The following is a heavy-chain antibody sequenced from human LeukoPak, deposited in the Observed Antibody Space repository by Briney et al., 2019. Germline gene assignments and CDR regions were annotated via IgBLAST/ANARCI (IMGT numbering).Heavy chain of an antibody. CDR1: GDSFSSNSAA. CDR3: ARDCGGDCYSAGWYFDL. CDR2: TYYRSKWYN. Sequence: SQTLSLTCAISGDSFSSNSAAWNWIRQSPSRGLEWLGRTYYRSKWYNDYAVSVKSRITINPDTSKNQFSLKLSSVTAADTAVYYCARDCGGDCYSAGWYFDLWGRGTLVTVSS. J-gene: IGHJ2*01. V-gene: IGHV6-1*01. D-gene: IGHD2-21*02.